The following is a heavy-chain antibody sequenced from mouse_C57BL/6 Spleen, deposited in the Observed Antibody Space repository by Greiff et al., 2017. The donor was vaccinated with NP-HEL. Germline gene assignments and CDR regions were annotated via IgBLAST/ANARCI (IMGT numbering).Heavy chain of an antibody. CDR1: GFNIKDDY. J-gene: IGHJ4*01. V-gene: IGHV14-4*01. D-gene: IGHD1-1*01. CDR3: TTPLSSYGAMDY. CDR2: IDPENGDT. Sequence: EVQLQQSGAELVRPGASVKLSCTASGFNIKDDYMHWVKQRPEQGLEWIGWIDPENGDTEYASKFQGKATITADTSSNTAYLQLSSLTSEDTAVYYCTTPLSSYGAMDYWGQGTSVTVSS.